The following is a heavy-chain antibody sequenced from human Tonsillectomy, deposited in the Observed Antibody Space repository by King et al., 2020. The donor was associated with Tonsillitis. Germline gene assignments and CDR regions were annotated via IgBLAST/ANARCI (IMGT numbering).Heavy chain of an antibody. J-gene: IGHJ5*02. V-gene: IGHV5-51*01. CDR3: GRHGVWGSGSYLPEVVAEKTYNWFDP. Sequence: QLVQSGAEVKKPGESLKISCQGSGYSFTSYWIGWVRQMPGKGLEWMGIIYPSDSDTRYSPSFQGQVTISADKSISTAYLQWSSLKASDTDMYYCGRHGVWGSGSYLPEVVAEKTYNWFDPWGQGTLVTVSS. D-gene: IGHD3-10*01. CDR2: IYPSDSDT. CDR1: GYSFTSYW.